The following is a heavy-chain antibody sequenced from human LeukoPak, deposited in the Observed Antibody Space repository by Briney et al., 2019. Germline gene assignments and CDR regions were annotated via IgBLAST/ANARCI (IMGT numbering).Heavy chain of an antibody. D-gene: IGHD1/OR15-1a*01. J-gene: IGHJ5*02. Sequence: SETLSLTCTVSGGSISSSDYYWGWVRQPPGKGLEWIGSIFYSGSAHCNPSLKSRVTISVDTSNNQFSLMLSSVTAADTAVYYCARRIANRNWFDPWGQGTLVTVSS. CDR3: ARRIANRNWFDP. CDR2: IFYSGSA. V-gene: IGHV4-39*01. CDR1: GGSISSSDYY.